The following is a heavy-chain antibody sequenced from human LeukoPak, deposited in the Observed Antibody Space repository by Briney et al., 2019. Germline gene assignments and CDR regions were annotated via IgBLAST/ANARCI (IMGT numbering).Heavy chain of an antibody. Sequence: GGSLRLSCAASGFTFSSYAMTWVRQAPGQGLEWVSGNSGSGGSTYYADSVKGRFTISRDNSRNTLYLQMNSLRAEDTAVYYCAKVIVSVDTAIDYWGQGTLVTVSS. D-gene: IGHD5-18*01. J-gene: IGHJ4*02. V-gene: IGHV3-23*01. CDR2: NSGSGGST. CDR3: AKVIVSVDTAIDY. CDR1: GFTFSSYA.